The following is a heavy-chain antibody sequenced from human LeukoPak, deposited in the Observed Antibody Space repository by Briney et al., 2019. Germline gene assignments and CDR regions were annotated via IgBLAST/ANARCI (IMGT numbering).Heavy chain of an antibody. CDR3: ASVVVYYFDY. Sequence: SETLSLTCTVSGGSISSYYWSWIRQPPGKGLEWIGYIYYSGSTSYNPSLKSRVTISVDTSKNQFSLKLSSVTAADTAVYYCASVVVYYFDYWGQGTLVTVCS. CDR2: IYYSGST. V-gene: IGHV4-59*01. CDR1: GGSISSYY. J-gene: IGHJ4*02. D-gene: IGHD2-15*01.